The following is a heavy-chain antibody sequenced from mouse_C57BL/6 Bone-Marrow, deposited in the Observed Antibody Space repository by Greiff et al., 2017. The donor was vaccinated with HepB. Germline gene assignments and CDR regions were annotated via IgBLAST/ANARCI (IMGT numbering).Heavy chain of an antibody. J-gene: IGHJ4*01. CDR1: GFNIKDYY. V-gene: IGHV14-2*01. Sequence: VQLQQSGAELVKPGASVKLSCTASGFNIKDYYMHWVKQRTEQGLEWIGRIDPEEGATKYAPKFQGKATITAATSYNTAYLQLSSLTSEDTSVYYSARGGCQLRLLYAMDYWGQGTSVTVSS. D-gene: IGHD3-2*02. CDR3: ARGGCQLRLLYAMDY. CDR2: IDPEEGAT.